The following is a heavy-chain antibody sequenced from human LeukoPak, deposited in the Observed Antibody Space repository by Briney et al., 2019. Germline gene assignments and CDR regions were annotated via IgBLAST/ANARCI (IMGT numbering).Heavy chain of an antibody. Sequence: GGSLRLSCAASGFTFSSYWMSWFRQAPGKGLEWVANIKQDGSEKYYVDSVKGRFTISRDNAKNSLYLQMNSLRAEDTAVYYCARAPRGFWSGYSPYYFDYWGQGTLVTVSS. J-gene: IGHJ4*02. CDR3: ARAPRGFWSGYSPYYFDY. D-gene: IGHD3-3*01. V-gene: IGHV3-7*01. CDR2: IKQDGSEK. CDR1: GFTFSSYW.